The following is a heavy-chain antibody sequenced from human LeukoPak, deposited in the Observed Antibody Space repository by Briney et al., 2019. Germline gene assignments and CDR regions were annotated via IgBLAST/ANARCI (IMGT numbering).Heavy chain of an antibody. V-gene: IGHV4-39*01. J-gene: IGHJ6*02. Sequence: PSETLSLTCTVSSASISSSDSYWSWIRQPPGKGLEWIGSIYRRGSTSYNPSLKSRVTVSEDMSKNHFSLRLSSVTAADTAVYCCARHVQDLGIKVWGQGTTVTVSS. CDR1: SASISSSDSY. CDR2: IYRRGST. CDR3: ARHVQDLGIKV.